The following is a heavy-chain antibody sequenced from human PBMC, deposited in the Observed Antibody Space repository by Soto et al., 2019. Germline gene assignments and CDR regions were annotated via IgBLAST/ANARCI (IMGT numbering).Heavy chain of an antibody. J-gene: IGHJ4*02. V-gene: IGHV3-21*06. CDR1: GFTFTRYS. Sequence: PGGSLRLSCAASGFTFTRYSMNWVRQAPGKGLEWVSSISSTTNYIYYGDSMKGRFTISRGNGKNSLYLEIHSLRAEDTAVYYCARESEDLTSNFDYWGQGTLVTVSS. CDR3: ARESEDLTSNFDY. CDR2: ISSTTNYI.